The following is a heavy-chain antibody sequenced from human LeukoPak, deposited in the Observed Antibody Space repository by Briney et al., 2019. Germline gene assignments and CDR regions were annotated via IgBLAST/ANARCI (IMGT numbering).Heavy chain of an antibody. CDR1: GFTFSSYW. CDR3: ARDLLKILAYCGGDCYSLGDAFDI. Sequence: GGSLRLSCAASGFTFSSYWMHWVRQAPWKGLVWVSRINSDGRSTSYADSVKGRFTISRDNAKNTMYLQMNSLRAEDTAVYYCARDLLKILAYCGGDCYSLGDAFDIWGQGTMVTVSS. J-gene: IGHJ3*02. V-gene: IGHV3-74*01. CDR2: INSDGRST. D-gene: IGHD2-21*02.